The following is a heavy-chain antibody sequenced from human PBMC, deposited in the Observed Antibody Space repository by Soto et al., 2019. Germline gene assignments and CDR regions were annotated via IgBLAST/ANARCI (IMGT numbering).Heavy chain of an antibody. J-gene: IGHJ4*02. D-gene: IGHD6-19*01. V-gene: IGHV3-64*02. Sequence: GGSLRLSCAASGFDFSGYAMHWIRQAPGKGLEYVSAITNDGHTTYYADSVMGSFTISRDNSRNTLYLQMGSLRLEDMAVYYCARVSVPGYYDYWGQGTLVTVSS. CDR2: ITNDGHTT. CDR3: ARVSVPGYYDY. CDR1: GFDFSGYA.